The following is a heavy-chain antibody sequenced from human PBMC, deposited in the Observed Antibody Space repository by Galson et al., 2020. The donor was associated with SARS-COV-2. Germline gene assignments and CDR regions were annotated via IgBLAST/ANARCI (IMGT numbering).Heavy chain of an antibody. V-gene: IGHV3-53*01. J-gene: IGHJ4*02. D-gene: IGHD4-17*01. CDR2: IYSGGST. CDR3: ARLGGGDSRADYYFDY. CDR1: GFTVSSNY. Sequence: GGSLRLSCAASGFTVSSNYMSWVRQAPGKGLEWVSVIYSGGSTYYADSVKGRFTISRDNSKNTLYLQMNSLRAEDTAVYYCARLGGGDSRADYYFDYWGQGTRVTVSS.